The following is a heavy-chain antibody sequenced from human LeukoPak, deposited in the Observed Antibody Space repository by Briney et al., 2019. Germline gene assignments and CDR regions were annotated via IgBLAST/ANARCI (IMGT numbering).Heavy chain of an antibody. J-gene: IGHJ4*02. D-gene: IGHD1-26*01. V-gene: IGHV1-69*13. CDR3: ARDSGSYFTAFDY. CDR2: IIPIFGTA. CDR1: GGTFSSYA. Sequence: EASVTVSCTASGGTFSSYAISWVRQAPGQGLEWMGGIIPIFGTANYAQKFQGRVTITADGSTSTAYMELSSLRSEDTAVYYCARDSGSYFTAFDYWGQGTLVTVSS.